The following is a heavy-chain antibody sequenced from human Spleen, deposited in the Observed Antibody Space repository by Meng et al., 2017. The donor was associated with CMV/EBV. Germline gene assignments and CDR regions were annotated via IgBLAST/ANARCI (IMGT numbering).Heavy chain of an antibody. D-gene: IGHD1-26*01. CDR2: IYSSGTT. CDR1: GGSVSSRSYY. V-gene: IGHV4-61*01. Sequence: LTCTVSGGSVSSRSYYWSWNRQPPGKGLEWIGYIYSSGTTNYNPSLNSRVTISIDTSKNQFSLKLSSVTAADTAVYYCARSGVVGAVWGQGTMVTVSS. J-gene: IGHJ3*01. CDR3: ARSGVVGAV.